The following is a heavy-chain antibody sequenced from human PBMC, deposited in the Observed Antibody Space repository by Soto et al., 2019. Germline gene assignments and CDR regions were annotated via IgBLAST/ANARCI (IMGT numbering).Heavy chain of an antibody. Sequence: GGSLRLSCAASGFSVRTNYMSWVRQAPGKGLEWVSVFESGGSIYYADSVKGRFIISRDYAKNTVYLQMNSLRADDAAVYYCARAGVTPHFFDYWGQGTLVTVSS. CDR3: ARAGVTPHFFDY. CDR1: GFSVRTNY. D-gene: IGHD2-21*02. V-gene: IGHV3-53*01. J-gene: IGHJ4*02. CDR2: FESGGSI.